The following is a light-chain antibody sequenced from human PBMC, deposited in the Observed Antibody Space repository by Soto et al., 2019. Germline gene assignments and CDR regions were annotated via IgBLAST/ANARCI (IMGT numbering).Light chain of an antibody. V-gene: IGKV1-39*01. CDR1: QSISSY. Sequence: EIQVTQSPTALAACVGDRVTITCRASQSISSYLHWYQQKPGKAPKLLIYAASSLQSGVPSRLSGSGSGTDFSLTISSLQPEDFASHYCQESYSTPWAFGQGTKV. J-gene: IGKJ1*01. CDR2: AAS. CDR3: QESYSTPWA.